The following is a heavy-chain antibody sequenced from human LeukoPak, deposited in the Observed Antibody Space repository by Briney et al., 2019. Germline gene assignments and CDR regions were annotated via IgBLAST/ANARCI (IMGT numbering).Heavy chain of an antibody. Sequence: PSQTLSLTCAVSGGSISSGDYSWSWIRQPPGKGLEWIGYIYHSGRTYYNPSLKSRVTISIDRSKNQFSLKLSSVTAADTAVYYCARDLLWFGEAYFDYWGRGTLVTVSS. CDR3: ARDLLWFGEAYFDY. CDR2: IYHSGRT. D-gene: IGHD3-10*01. J-gene: IGHJ4*02. CDR1: GGSISSGDYS. V-gene: IGHV4-30-2*01.